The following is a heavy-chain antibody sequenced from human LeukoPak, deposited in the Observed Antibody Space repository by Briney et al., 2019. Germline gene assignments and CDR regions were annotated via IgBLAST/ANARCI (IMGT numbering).Heavy chain of an antibody. V-gene: IGHV3-72*01. CDR1: GFTFTDRY. Sequence: GGSLRLSCAASGFTFTDRYMGWVRQAPGKGLDWVGRTRNTANSYTTEYAAYVRGRFTISRDDSKSSLYLQMNSLQAEDTAVYYCVRVGIGHQFDDYWGQGALVTVSS. CDR3: VRVGIGHQFDDY. J-gene: IGHJ4*02. D-gene: IGHD3-9*01. CDR2: TRNTANSYTT.